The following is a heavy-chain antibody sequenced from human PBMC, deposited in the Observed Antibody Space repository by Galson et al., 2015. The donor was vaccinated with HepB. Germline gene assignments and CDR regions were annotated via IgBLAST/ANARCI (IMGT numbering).Heavy chain of an antibody. D-gene: IGHD6-13*01. V-gene: IGHV3-73*01. CDR3: TRPGYGSSWFLDYSHGMDI. CDR1: GFTFSGSG. Sequence: SLRLSCAASGFTFSGSGIHWVRLDSGKGLEWVGRIRNRANNYATAYAASVRGRFTVSRDDSKNTAYLQMNSLKTEDTAVYYCTRPGYGSSWFLDYSHGMDIWGQGTTVIVS. J-gene: IGHJ6*02. CDR2: IRNRANNYAT.